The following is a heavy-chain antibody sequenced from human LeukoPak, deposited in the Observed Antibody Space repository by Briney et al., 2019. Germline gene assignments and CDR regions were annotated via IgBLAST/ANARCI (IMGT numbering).Heavy chain of an antibody. CDR1: GGTFSSYA. D-gene: IGHD3-10*01. Sequence: SVKVSCKSSGGTFSSYAISWVRQAPGQGLEWMGGIIPIFGTANYAQKFQGRVTITTDESTSTAYMELSSLRSEDTAVYYCARDLRGYFDYWGQGTLVTVSS. CDR2: IIPIFGTA. J-gene: IGHJ4*02. V-gene: IGHV1-69*05. CDR3: ARDLRGYFDY.